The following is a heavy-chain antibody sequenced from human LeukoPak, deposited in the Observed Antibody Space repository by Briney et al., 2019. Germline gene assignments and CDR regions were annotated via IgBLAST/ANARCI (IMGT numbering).Heavy chain of an antibody. V-gene: IGHV4-34*01. CDR1: GGSFSGYY. CDR3: ARGLDNWNVYIFDY. D-gene: IGHD1-20*01. CDR2: INPSGST. J-gene: IGHJ4*02. Sequence: SQTLSLTCAVYGGSFSGYYWSWIRQPPRKGREWTGEINPSGSTTYNPSLKSRVTISVDTSKKQFSLKLSSVTAADTAVYYCARGLDNWNVYIFDYWGQGTLVSVSS.